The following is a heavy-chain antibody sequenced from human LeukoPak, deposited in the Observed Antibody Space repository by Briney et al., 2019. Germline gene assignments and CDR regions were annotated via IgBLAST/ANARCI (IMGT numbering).Heavy chain of an antibody. J-gene: IGHJ6*02. CDR1: GYTFTSYG. CDR3: ARGGCSSTSCYSPYYYYGMDV. V-gene: IGHV1-18*01. D-gene: IGHD2-2*02. CDR2: ISAYNGNT. Sequence: ASVTVSCTASGYTFTSYGISWVRQAPGQWLEWMGWISAYNGNTNYAHKLQGRLTMSTGTSTSTAYMELRSLRSDDTAVYYCARGGCSSTSCYSPYYYYGMDVWGQGTTVTVSS.